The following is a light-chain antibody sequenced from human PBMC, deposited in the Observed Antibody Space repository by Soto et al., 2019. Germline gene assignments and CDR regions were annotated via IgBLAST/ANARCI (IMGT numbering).Light chain of an antibody. V-gene: IGKV1-5*01. Sequence: QMTQSPSALSASVGDRVTITGGATKSSNNWLAWYQQKPGKAPRLRIYDASIFESGVPSRLNGNGGGTEFTLPISGLHPDDFAAEYCQQYNTCYTFGHGTKVE. CDR1: KSSNNW. CDR2: DAS. J-gene: IGKJ2*01. CDR3: QQYNTCYT.